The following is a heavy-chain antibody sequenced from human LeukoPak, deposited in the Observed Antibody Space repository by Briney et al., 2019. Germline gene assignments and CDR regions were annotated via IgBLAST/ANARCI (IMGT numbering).Heavy chain of an antibody. CDR3: ARPGITIFGVAVEAFDI. CDR2: IYYSGST. V-gene: IGHV4-59*01. CDR1: GGSISSYY. J-gene: IGHJ3*02. Sequence: TLSLTGTVSGGSISSYYLSWIRQPRGKGLEWIGYIYYSGSTNYNTSLKSRVTISVDTSKNQFSLKLSSVTAADTAVYYCARPGITIFGVAVEAFDIWGQGTMVTVSS. D-gene: IGHD3-3*01.